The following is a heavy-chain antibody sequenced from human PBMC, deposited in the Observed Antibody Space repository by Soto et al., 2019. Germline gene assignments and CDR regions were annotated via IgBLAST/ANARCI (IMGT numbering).Heavy chain of an antibody. D-gene: IGHD1-7*01. V-gene: IGHV6-1*01. CDR2: TYYRSRWYN. Sequence: SQTLSLTCAISGDSVSSNSAAWNWIRLSPSRGLEWLARTYYRSRWYNDYAVSVRGRITVNPDTSKNQFSLQLTSVTPEDTAVYYCAGTTSHQWYYMDVWGKGTTVPVSS. CDR3: AGTTSHQWYYMDV. J-gene: IGHJ6*03. CDR1: GDSVSSNSAA.